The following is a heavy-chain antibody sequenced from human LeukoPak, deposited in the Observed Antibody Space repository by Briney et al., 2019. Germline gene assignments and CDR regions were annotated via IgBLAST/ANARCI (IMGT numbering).Heavy chain of an antibody. CDR3: ASYRHDILTGYLDY. V-gene: IGHV4-30-2*01. D-gene: IGHD3-9*01. Sequence: PSETLSLTCTVSGGSISSGGYYWSWIRQPPGKGLEWIGYIYHSGSTYYNPSLKSRVTISVDRSKNQFSLKLSSVTAADTAVYYCASYRHDILTGYLDYWGQGTLVTVSS. CDR1: GGSISSGGYY. CDR2: IYHSGST. J-gene: IGHJ4*02.